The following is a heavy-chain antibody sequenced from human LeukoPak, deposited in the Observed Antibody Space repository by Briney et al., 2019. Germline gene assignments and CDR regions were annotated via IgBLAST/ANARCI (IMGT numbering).Heavy chain of an antibody. CDR1: GCTFTGYY. D-gene: IGHD3-10*01. Sequence: GASVKVSCKASGCTFTGYYMHWVRQAPGQGLEWMGWINPNSGGTNYAQKFQGRVTMTRDTSISTAYMELSRLRSDDTAVYYCARVPSVTMVRGVFDYWGQGTLVTVSS. CDR3: ARVPSVTMVRGVFDY. CDR2: INPNSGGT. J-gene: IGHJ4*02. V-gene: IGHV1-2*02.